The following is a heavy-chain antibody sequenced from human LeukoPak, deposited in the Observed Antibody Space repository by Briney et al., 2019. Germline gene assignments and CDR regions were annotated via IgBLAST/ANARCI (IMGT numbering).Heavy chain of an antibody. D-gene: IGHD2-8*01. CDR3: ARARVYRGRKSYYYGMDV. V-gene: IGHV3-74*01. CDR1: GFTFSSYW. J-gene: IGHJ6*04. Sequence: PGGSLRLSCAASGFTFSSYWMHWVRQAPGRGLVWVSRISSDGSSTSYADSVKGRFTISRDNAKNTLYLQMNSLRAEDTAVYYCARARVYRGRKSYYYGMDVWGKGTTVTVSS. CDR2: ISSDGSST.